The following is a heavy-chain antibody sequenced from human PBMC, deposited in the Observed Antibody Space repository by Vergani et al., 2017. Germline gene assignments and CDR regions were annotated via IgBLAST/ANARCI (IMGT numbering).Heavy chain of an antibody. D-gene: IGHD3-10*01. Sequence: QVQLVQSGAEVKKPGASVKVSCKASGYTFTGYYMHWVRQAPGQGLEWMACINPNSGGTNYAQKFQGRVTMTRDTSISTAYIELSRLRSDDTAVYYCARGLSLNYYGSGSYYSGDWFGPCGEKTLITVS. CDR3: ARGLSLNYYGSGSYYSGDWFGP. J-gene: IGHJ5*02. CDR1: GYTFTGYY. CDR2: INPNSGGT. V-gene: IGHV1-2*02.